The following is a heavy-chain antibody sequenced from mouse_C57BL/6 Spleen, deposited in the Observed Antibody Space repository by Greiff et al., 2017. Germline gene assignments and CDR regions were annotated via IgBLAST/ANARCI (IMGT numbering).Heavy chain of an antibody. D-gene: IGHD2-3*01. V-gene: IGHV5-16*01. Sequence: EVQLVESEGGLVQPGSSMKLSCTASGFTFSDYYMAWVRQVPEKGLEWVANINYDGSSTYYLDSLKSRFIISRDNAKNMLYRQMSSLKSEDTATYYCARDRDGYYDWYFDVWGTGTTVTVSS. J-gene: IGHJ1*03. CDR2: INYDGSST. CDR1: GFTFSDYY. CDR3: ARDRDGYYDWYFDV.